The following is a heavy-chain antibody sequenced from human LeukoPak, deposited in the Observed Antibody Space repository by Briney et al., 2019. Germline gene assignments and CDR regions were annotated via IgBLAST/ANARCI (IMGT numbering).Heavy chain of an antibody. CDR1: GGSLRRRSYY. V-gene: IGHV4-39*01. CDR2: IYYSGST. D-gene: IGHD5-12*01. CDR3: ACTATTPDY. J-gene: IGHJ4*02. Sequence: SETLSLTCTVSGGSLRRRSYYWRWIRQPPGKGLEWIGSIYYSGSTYYNPSLKSRVTISVDTSKNQCSLHLSSVTAADTAVYYCACTATTPDYWGQGTLVTVSS.